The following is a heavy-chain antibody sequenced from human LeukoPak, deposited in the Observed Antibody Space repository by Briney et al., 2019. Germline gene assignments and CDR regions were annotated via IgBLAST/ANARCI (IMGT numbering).Heavy chain of an antibody. CDR2: ISYDGSNK. D-gene: IGHD2-15*01. CDR3: AKSTYCSGGSCYPTFDY. V-gene: IGHV3-30*18. J-gene: IGHJ4*02. Sequence: GRSLRLSCAASGFTFSRFGMHWVRQAPGKGLEWVAVISYDGSNKYYADSVKGRFTISRDNSKNTLYLQMNSLRAEDTAVYYCAKSTYCSGGSCYPTFDYWGQGTLVTVSS. CDR1: GFTFSRFG.